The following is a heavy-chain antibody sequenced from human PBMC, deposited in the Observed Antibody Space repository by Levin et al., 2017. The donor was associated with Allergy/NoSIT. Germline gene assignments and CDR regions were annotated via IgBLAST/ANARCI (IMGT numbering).Heavy chain of an antibody. J-gene: IGHJ6*02. CDR3: TKDIFSGYSLGSKFEVYCLDV. D-gene: IGHD5-18*01. Sequence: SLKISCEASGFIFEDYAMHWVRQVPGKGLEWVAGISWSSHSLGYADSVKGRFTISRDNDKKSLYLQMYSLRFEDTALYYCTKDIFSGYSLGSKFEVYCLDVCGHGTAVTV. CDR2: ISWSSHSL. V-gene: IGHV3-9*01. CDR1: GFIFEDYA.